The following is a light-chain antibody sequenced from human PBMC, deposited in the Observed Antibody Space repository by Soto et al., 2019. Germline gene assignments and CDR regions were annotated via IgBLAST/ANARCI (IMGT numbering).Light chain of an antibody. J-gene: IGLJ2*01. Sequence: QSALTQTASVSGSPGQSITISCTGTSSDVGGYNYVSWYQQYPGKAPKLMIYDVINRPSGVSNRFSGSKSGNTASLTISGLQAEDEAEYYCSSYRTISSAVVFGGGTKLTVL. CDR3: SSYRTISSAVV. CDR1: SSDVGGYNY. V-gene: IGLV2-14*01. CDR2: DVI.